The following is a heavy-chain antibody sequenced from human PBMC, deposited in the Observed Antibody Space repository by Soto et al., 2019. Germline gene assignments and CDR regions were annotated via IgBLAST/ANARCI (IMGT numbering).Heavy chain of an antibody. CDR3: TRDYKENTFDY. J-gene: IGHJ4*02. D-gene: IGHD3-10*01. V-gene: IGHV3-49*04. CDR2: IRSKAYGGTT. CDR1: GFTFGDYA. Sequence: GGSLRLSCTASGFTFGDYAMSWVRQAPGKGLEWVGFIRSKAYGGTTEYAASVKGRFTISRDDSKSIAYLQMNSLKTEDTAVYYCTRDYKENTFDYWGQGTLVTVSS.